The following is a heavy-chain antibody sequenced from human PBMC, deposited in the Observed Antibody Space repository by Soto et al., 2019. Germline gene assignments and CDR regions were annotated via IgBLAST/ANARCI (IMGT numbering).Heavy chain of an antibody. CDR1: GDSIRTSAYY. V-gene: IGHV4-39*07. CDR3: ARDPLRGLGVPS. J-gene: IGHJ5*02. CDR2: IEYSWKT. Sequence: SETLSLTCTVSGDSIRTSAYYCGWISQPPGKGLGSIVSIEYSWKTYYSPGVRGRVNVSVDTCKNRFSLRLNSVSGAGTSIYYCARDPLRGLGVPSWGQGALVTVSS. D-gene: IGHD2-15*01.